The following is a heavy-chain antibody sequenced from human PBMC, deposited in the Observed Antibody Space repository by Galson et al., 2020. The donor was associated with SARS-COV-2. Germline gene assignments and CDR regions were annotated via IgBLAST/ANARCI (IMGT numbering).Heavy chain of an antibody. CDR1: GAAITTNTDY. Sequence: ASETLSLTCPVSGAAITTNTDYWAWIRQSPGKGLEWLGSSYYSGDTYYNPSLKSRVTLFVSTNQLSLQLTSVSAADTALYYCARGRRTEAVISTFEDWDQGTLVIVSS. CDR2: SYYSGDT. D-gene: IGHD2-21*01. J-gene: IGHJ4*02. CDR3: ARGRRTEAVISTFED. V-gene: IGHV4-39*01.